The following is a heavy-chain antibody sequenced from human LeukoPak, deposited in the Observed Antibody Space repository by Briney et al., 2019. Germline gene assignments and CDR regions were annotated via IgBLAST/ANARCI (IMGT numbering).Heavy chain of an antibody. Sequence: PSETLSLTCPVSSGSISSDCWSWIRQPPGKGLEWIGYIYYSGSTNYNPSLKSRVTISVDTSKNQFSLKLSSVTAADTAVYYCARDRGYCSGGSCYRWFDPWGQGTLVTVSS. CDR1: SGSISSDC. D-gene: IGHD2-15*01. V-gene: IGHV4-59*01. CDR3: ARDRGYCSGGSCYRWFDP. CDR2: IYYSGST. J-gene: IGHJ5*02.